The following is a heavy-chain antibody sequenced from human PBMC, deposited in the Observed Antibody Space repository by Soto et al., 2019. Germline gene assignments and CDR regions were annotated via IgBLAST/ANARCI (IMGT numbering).Heavy chain of an antibody. Sequence: SETLSLTCTVSGGSISSGDYYWSWIRQPPEKDLDWIGYIYYSGSTYYNPSLKSRVTISVDTSKNQFSLKLSSVTAADTAVYYCARLTPGYSSGWFIDYWGQGTLVTVSS. CDR3: ARLTPGYSSGWFIDY. V-gene: IGHV4-30-4*01. J-gene: IGHJ4*02. D-gene: IGHD6-19*01. CDR2: IYYSGST. CDR1: GGSISSGDYY.